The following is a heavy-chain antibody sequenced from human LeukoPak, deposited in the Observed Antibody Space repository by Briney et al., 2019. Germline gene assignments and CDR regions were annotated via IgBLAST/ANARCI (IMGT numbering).Heavy chain of an antibody. CDR3: ARVYTRTIFGVVTKSSFEY. V-gene: IGHV4-39*07. D-gene: IGHD3-3*01. J-gene: IGHJ4*02. CDR2: ISYSGST. CDR1: GGSISSTSYY. Sequence: SSETLSLTCTVSGGSISSTSYYWGWIRQPPGKGLEWIGTISYSGSTYYNPSLKSRVTISVDTSKNQFSLKLKSVTTADTAVYYCARVYTRTIFGVVTKSSFEYWGPGTLVTVSS.